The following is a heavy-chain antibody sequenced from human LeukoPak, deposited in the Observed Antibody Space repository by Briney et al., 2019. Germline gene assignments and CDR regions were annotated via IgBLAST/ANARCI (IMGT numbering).Heavy chain of an antibody. V-gene: IGHV1-2*02. J-gene: IGHJ6*03. CDR3: ARDPQETTASKHYYYYMDV. Sequence: GASVKVSCKASGYTFTDYYIHWVRQAPGQGLEWMGWINPDSGGTNYAQKFQGRVTMTRDTSISTAYMELSRLRSDDTAVYYCARDPQETTASKHYYYYMDVWGKGTTVTVSS. CDR1: GYTFTDYY. D-gene: IGHD4-11*01. CDR2: INPDSGGT.